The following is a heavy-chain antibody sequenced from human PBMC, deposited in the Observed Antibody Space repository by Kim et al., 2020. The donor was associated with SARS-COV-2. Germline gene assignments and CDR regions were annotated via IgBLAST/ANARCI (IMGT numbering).Heavy chain of an antibody. V-gene: IGHV1-2*06. CDR3: ARPNTSFREWFDP. D-gene: IGHD3-10*01. J-gene: IGHJ5*02. Sequence: ASVKVSCKASPYTFTDYFLHWVRQAPGHGLEWMGRINPDSGDASSPEKFQGRVTFTRYKSTLTAYTELSSLRSDDTAMYYCARPNTSFREWFDPWGQGTL. CDR1: PYTFTDYF. CDR2: INPDSGDA.